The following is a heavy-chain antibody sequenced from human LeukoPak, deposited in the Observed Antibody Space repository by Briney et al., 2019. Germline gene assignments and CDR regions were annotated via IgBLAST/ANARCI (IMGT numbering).Heavy chain of an antibody. J-gene: IGHJ4*02. Sequence: GGSLRLSCAASGFTFSSYWMSWVRQAPGKGLEWVANIKKDGGEKYYVDSVKGRFTISRDNAKTSLYLQMNSLRAEDTAVYYCARDLSGVTGYTYGRGIDYWGQGTLVTVSS. CDR3: ARDLSGVTGYTYGRGIDY. V-gene: IGHV3-7*01. CDR2: IKKDGGEK. CDR1: GFTFSSYW. D-gene: IGHD5-18*01.